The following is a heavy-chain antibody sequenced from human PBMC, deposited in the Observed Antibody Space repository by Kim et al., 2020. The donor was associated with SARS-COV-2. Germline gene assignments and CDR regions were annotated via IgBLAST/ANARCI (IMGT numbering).Heavy chain of an antibody. CDR2: INAGNGNT. D-gene: IGHD1-26*01. Sequence: ASVKVSCKASGYTFTSYAMRWVRQAPGQRLEWMGWINAGNGNTKYSQKFQGRVTITRDTSASTAYMELSSLRSEDTAVYYCARPWRSQSYFDYWGQGTLVTVSS. J-gene: IGHJ4*02. CDR3: ARPWRSQSYFDY. CDR1: GYTFTSYA. V-gene: IGHV1-3*01.